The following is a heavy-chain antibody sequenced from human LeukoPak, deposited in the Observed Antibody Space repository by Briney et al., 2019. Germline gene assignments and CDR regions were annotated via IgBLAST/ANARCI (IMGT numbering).Heavy chain of an antibody. CDR1: GGTFSSYA. Sequence: ASVKVSCKASGGTFSSYAISWVRQAPGQGLEWMGGIIPIFGTANYAQKFQGRVTITADESTSTAYMELSSLRSEDTAVYYCARSVVVAEGAYYFDYWGQGTLVTVSS. J-gene: IGHJ4*02. CDR2: IIPIFGTA. V-gene: IGHV1-69*01. CDR3: ARSVVVAEGAYYFDY. D-gene: IGHD2-15*01.